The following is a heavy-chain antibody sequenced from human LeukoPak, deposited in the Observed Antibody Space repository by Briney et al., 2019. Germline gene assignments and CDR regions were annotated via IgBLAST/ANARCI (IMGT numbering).Heavy chain of an antibody. CDR3: ARVGDCSGGSCYRNWLDP. Sequence: SVKVSFKASGGTFSSYAISWVRQAPGQGLEWMGRIIPILGIANYAQKFQGRVTITADKSTSTAYMELSSLRSEDTAVYYCARVGDCSGGSCYRNWLDPWGQGTLVTVSS. V-gene: IGHV1-69*04. CDR2: IIPILGIA. J-gene: IGHJ5*02. CDR1: GGTFSSYA. D-gene: IGHD2-15*01.